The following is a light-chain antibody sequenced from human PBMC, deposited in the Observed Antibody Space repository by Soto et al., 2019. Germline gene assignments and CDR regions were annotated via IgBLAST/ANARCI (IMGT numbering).Light chain of an antibody. V-gene: IGKV3-15*01. CDR2: GAS. Sequence: EIVMTQSPATLSVSPGERATLSCSASQSVSSNLAWYQQKPGQAPRLLIYGASTRATGIPARFSGSGSGTEFTLTISSLQSEDFAVYYWQQYNNWWTFGQGTKVEIK. CDR1: QSVSSN. J-gene: IGKJ1*01. CDR3: QQYNNWWT.